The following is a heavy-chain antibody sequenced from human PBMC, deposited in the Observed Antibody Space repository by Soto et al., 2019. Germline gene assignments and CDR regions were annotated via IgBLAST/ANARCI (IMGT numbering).Heavy chain of an antibody. D-gene: IGHD5-18*01. V-gene: IGHV4-61*01. CDR1: GGSVSSGSYY. Sequence: QVQLQESGPGLVKPSETLSLTCIVSGGSVSSGSYYWSWIRQPPGKGLEWIGYIYYSGSTNYNPSPTRRXXIXVXXSKNQCSLKLTSVTAADTAAYYCARGSDTAMAFAYWGQGSLVTVSS. CDR2: IYYSGST. CDR3: ARGSDTAMAFAY. J-gene: IGHJ4*02.